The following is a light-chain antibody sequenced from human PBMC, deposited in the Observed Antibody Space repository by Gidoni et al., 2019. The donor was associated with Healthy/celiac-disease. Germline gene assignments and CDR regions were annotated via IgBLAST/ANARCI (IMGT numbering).Light chain of an antibody. V-gene: IGKV3-11*01. CDR1: QSVRSS. CDR3: QQRSNWPFLT. CDR2: DAS. J-gene: IGKJ4*01. Sequence: EIVLTQPPATLPLSPGERATLSCRASQSVRSSLAWYHQKPGQAPRLLIYDASNRATGIPARFSGSGSGTDFTLTISSLDPEDFAVYYCQQRSNWPFLTFGGGTKVEIK.